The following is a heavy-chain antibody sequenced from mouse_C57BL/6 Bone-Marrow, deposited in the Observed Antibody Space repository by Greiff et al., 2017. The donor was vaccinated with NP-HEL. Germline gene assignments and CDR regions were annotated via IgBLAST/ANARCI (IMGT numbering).Heavy chain of an antibody. CDR1: GYTFTDYY. CDR3: ARRGLYYSNLLDY. Sequence: VQLQQSGPVLVKPGASVKMSCKASGYTFTDYYMNWVKQSHGKSLEWIGVINPYNGGTSYNQKFKGKATLTVDKSSSTAYMELNSLTSEDSAVDDCARRGLYYSNLLDYWGQGTTLTVSS. CDR2: INPYNGGT. D-gene: IGHD2-5*01. J-gene: IGHJ2*01. V-gene: IGHV1-19*01.